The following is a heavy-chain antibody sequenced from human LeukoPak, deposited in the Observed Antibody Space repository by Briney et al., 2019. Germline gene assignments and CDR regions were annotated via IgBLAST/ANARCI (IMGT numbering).Heavy chain of an antibody. CDR3: ARGLHSGYDRGGFDY. CDR2: IYSSGST. J-gene: IGHJ4*02. D-gene: IGHD5-12*01. V-gene: IGHV4-59*11. CDR1: GASMISHY. Sequence: PSETLSLTCDVSGASMISHYWSWIRRPPGKGLEWIGYIYSSGSTNCNPSLCSRVAISINTSENQFSLKLSSVTAADTAVYYCARGLHSGYDRGGFDYWGQGTLVTVSS.